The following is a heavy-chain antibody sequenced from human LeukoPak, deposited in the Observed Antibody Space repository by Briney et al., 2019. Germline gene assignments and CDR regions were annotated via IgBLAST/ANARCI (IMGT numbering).Heavy chain of an antibody. CDR3: AKEGMIRGVIDY. J-gene: IGHJ4*02. CDR1: GGCISSYY. Sequence: SETLSLTCTVSGGCISSYYWSWIRQPAGEGPEWIGHIYTNGSTTYNPSLKSRVTMSVDTSKNQFSLKLTSVTAADTALYYCAKEGMIRGVIDYWGQGALVTVSS. D-gene: IGHD3-10*01. CDR2: IYTNGST. V-gene: IGHV4-4*07.